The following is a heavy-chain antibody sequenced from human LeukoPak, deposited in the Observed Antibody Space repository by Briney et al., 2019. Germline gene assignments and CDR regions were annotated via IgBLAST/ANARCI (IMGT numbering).Heavy chain of an antibody. CDR2: IIPIFGTA. V-gene: IGHV1-69*05. D-gene: IGHD3-10*01. CDR1: GGTFSSYA. Sequence: GASVKVSCKASGGTFSSYAISWVRQAPGQGLEWMGGIIPIFGTANYAQKFQGRVTITTDESTSTAYMELSSLRSEDTAVYYCARGIAPDITMVRGVLLYYYYYMDVWGKGTTVTVSS. CDR3: ARGIAPDITMVRGVLLYYYYYMDV. J-gene: IGHJ6*03.